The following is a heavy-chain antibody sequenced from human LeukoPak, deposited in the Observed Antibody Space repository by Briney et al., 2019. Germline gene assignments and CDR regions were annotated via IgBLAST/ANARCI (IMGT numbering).Heavy chain of an antibody. J-gene: IGHJ4*02. D-gene: IGHD2-8*01. CDR2: ISYDGSNK. Sequence: PGGSLRLSCAASGFTFSSYGMHWVRQAPGKGLEWVAVISYDGSNKYYADSVKGRFTISRDNSKNTLYLQMNSLRAEDTAVYYCAKDNGYCTNGVCYMFDYWGQGTLVTVSS. CDR3: AKDNGYCTNGVCYMFDY. CDR1: GFTFSSYG. V-gene: IGHV3-30*18.